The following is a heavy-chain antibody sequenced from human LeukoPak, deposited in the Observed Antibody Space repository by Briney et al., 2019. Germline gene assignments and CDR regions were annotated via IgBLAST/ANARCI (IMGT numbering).Heavy chain of an antibody. CDR3: ARRSSRGLRWDNGYYFDY. D-gene: IGHD4-23*01. J-gene: IGHJ4*02. V-gene: IGHV4-59*01. CDR1: GGSISTYY. CDR2: IYYSGSI. Sequence: SETLSLTCTVSGGSISTYYWSWIRQSPGKGLEWIGHIYYSGSIKYNPSLKSRVTISLDTSKNQFSLKLTSVIAADTAVYYCARRSSRGLRWDNGYYFDYWGQGTLVTVSS.